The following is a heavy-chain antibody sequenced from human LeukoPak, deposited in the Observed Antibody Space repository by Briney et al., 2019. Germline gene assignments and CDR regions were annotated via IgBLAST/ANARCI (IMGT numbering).Heavy chain of an antibody. Sequence: GGSLRLSCAASGFTFSSFAMNWVRQAPGKGLEWVAVISFEGRNKYYADSLKGRFTISRDNSKNTLYMQMNSLRGEGTAVYFCAKDPGGYYFDYWGQGTVVTVSS. V-gene: IGHV3-30*18. D-gene: IGHD1-14*01. CDR3: AKDPGGYYFDY. CDR1: GFTFSSFA. J-gene: IGHJ4*02. CDR2: ISFEGRNK.